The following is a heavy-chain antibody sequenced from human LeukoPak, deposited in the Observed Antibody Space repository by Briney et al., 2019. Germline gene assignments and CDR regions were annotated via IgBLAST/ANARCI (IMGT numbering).Heavy chain of an antibody. J-gene: IGHJ6*03. CDR1: GYTFTSYG. Sequence: GASVKVSCKASGYTFTSYGISWVRQATGQGLEWMGWMNPNSGNTGYAQKFQGRVTMTRNTSISTAYMELSSLRSEDTAVYYCARRNMKDPDADYYYYYYMDVWGKGTTVTVSS. D-gene: IGHD1-14*01. V-gene: IGHV1-8*02. CDR2: MNPNSGNT. CDR3: ARRNMKDPDADYYYYYYMDV.